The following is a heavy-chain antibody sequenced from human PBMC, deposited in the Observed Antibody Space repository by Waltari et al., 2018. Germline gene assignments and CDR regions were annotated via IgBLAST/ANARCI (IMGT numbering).Heavy chain of an antibody. CDR3: ATDLDSGWFRTYYYGMDV. CDR2: MNPNGGNT. D-gene: IGHD6-19*01. CDR1: GYTFTSYD. Sequence: QVQLVQSGAEVKKPGASVKVSCKASGYTFTSYDINWVRQATGQGLEWMGWMNPNGGNTGYAQNFQGRVTMTRNTSISTAYMELSSLRSEDTAVYYCATDLDSGWFRTYYYGMDVWGQGTTVTVSS. J-gene: IGHJ6*02. V-gene: IGHV1-8*01.